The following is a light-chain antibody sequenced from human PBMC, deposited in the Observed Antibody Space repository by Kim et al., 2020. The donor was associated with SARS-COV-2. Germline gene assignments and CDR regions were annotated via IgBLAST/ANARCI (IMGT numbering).Light chain of an antibody. CDR1: DSDIGGYNF. CDR3: CSYAGTYTLI. Sequence: GQSVTISCTGTDSDIGGYNFVSWYRQYPGKAPQPIIYDVTQRPSGVPDRFSGSRSGNTASLTISRLQAEDEADYYCCSYAGTYTLIFGGGTQLTVL. V-gene: IGLV2-11*03. CDR2: DVT. J-gene: IGLJ2*01.